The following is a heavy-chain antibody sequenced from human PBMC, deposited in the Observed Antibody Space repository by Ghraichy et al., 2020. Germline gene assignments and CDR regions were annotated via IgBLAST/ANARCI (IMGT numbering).Heavy chain of an antibody. Sequence: GGSLRLSCAASGFTFSSYAMSWVRQAPGKRLEWVSAISGSGGSTYYADSVKGRFTISRDNSKNTLYLQMNSLRAEDTAVYYCAKPSAGSSGWYPLFYFDYWGQGTLVTVSS. CDR1: GFTFSSYA. D-gene: IGHD6-19*01. J-gene: IGHJ4*02. V-gene: IGHV3-23*01. CDR3: AKPSAGSSGWYPLFYFDY. CDR2: ISGSGGST.